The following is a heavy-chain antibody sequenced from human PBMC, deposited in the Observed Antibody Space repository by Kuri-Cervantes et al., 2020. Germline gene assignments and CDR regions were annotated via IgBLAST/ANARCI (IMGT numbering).Heavy chain of an antibody. J-gene: IGHJ4*02. CDR3: ARDLGGFFDY. V-gene: IGHV3-9*01. CDR2: ISWNSGGI. CDR1: GFSFNDYA. D-gene: IGHD3-16*01. Sequence: SLKISCAASGFSFNDYAMHWVRQAPGKGLQWVSGISWNSGGIGHADSVKGRFTISRDNAKNSLYLQMNSLRAEDTAVYYCARDLGGFFDYWGQGTLVTVSS.